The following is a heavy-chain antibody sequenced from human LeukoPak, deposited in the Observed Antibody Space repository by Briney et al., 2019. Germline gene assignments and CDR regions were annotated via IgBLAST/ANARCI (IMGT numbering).Heavy chain of an antibody. CDR2: IFHSGST. Sequence: SETLSLTCAVSGYSISSGYYWAWIRPFPGKGREGIGSIFHSGSTYDNPSLKSRVSTSVDASKNHFSLTLTSVTAADTAVYHCARHMTTDMLDAFDIWGQGTMV. V-gene: IGHV4-38-2*01. CDR3: ARHMTTDMLDAFDI. CDR1: GYSISSGYY. J-gene: IGHJ3*02. D-gene: IGHD3-10*02.